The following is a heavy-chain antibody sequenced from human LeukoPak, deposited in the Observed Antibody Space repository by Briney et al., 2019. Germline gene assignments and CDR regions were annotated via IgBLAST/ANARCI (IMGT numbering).Heavy chain of an antibody. CDR2: IYYSGST. V-gene: IGHV4-59*01. CDR3: ARDKGWYAGNWFDP. J-gene: IGHJ5*02. CDR1: GGSISSYY. Sequence: SETLSLTCTVSGGSISSYYWSWIRQPPGKGLEWIGYIYYSGSTNYNPSLKSRVTISVDTSKNQFSLKLSSVTAADTAVYYCARDKGWYAGNWFDPWGQGTLVTVSS. D-gene: IGHD6-19*01.